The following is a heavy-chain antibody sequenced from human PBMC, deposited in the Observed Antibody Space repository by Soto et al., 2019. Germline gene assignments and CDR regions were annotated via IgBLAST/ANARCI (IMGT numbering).Heavy chain of an antibody. J-gene: IGHJ6*02. CDR2: ISGSGGNT. D-gene: IGHD3-10*01. V-gene: IGHV3-23*01. CDR1: GFIYSNYA. Sequence: EVQVLESGGGLVQPGGSLRLSCAASGFIYSNYAMNWVRQAPGKGLEWVSGISGSGGNTYYADSVKGRFTISRDNSMNXXYLQLNSLRAEDTAVYFCAKALRITIVRGDSAMDVWGQGTTVTVSS. CDR3: AKALRITIVRGDSAMDV.